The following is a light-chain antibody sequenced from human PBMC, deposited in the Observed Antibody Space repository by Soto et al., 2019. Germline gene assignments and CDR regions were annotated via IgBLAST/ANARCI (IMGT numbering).Light chain of an antibody. CDR1: QSVSSSY. Sequence: EIVLTQSPGTLSLSPGERATLSCRASQSVSSSYLAWYQQKPGQAPRLLIYGASSRATGIPDRLSGSRSGTDFTLTISRLEPEDFAVYYCQQYGRPPLYTFGQGTKLEIK. V-gene: IGKV3-20*01. CDR2: GAS. J-gene: IGKJ2*01. CDR3: QQYGRPPLYT.